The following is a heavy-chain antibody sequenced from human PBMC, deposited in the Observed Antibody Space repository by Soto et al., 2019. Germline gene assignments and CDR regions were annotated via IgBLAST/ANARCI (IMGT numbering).Heavy chain of an antibody. Sequence: PSETLSLTCAVYGGSFSGYYWSWIRQPPGKGLEWIGEINHSGSTNYNPSLKSRVTISVGTSKNQFSLKLSSVTAADTAVYYCARMSSGNSDYWGQGTLVTVSS. CDR3: ARMSSGNSDY. CDR1: GGSFSGYY. D-gene: IGHD3-22*01. CDR2: INHSGST. J-gene: IGHJ4*02. V-gene: IGHV4-34*01.